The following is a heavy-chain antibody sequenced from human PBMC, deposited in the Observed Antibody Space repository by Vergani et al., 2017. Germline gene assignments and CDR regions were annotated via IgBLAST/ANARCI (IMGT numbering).Heavy chain of an antibody. CDR1: GSSFTSYW. CDR3: ARYGILWFGESGDYYYGMDV. V-gene: IGHV5-51*01. CDR2: IYPGDSDT. D-gene: IGHD3-10*01. J-gene: IGHJ6*02. Sequence: EVQLVQSGAEVKKPGESLKISCKCSGSSFTSYWIGWVRQLPGKGLEWMGIIYPGDSDTRYSPSFQGQVTISADKSISTAYMELSSLRSEDTAVYYCARYGILWFGESGDYYYGMDVWGQGTTVTVSS.